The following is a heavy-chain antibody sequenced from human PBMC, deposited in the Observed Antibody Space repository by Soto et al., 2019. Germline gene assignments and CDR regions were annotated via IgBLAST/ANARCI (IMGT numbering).Heavy chain of an antibody. J-gene: IGHJ4*02. V-gene: IGHV3-7*03. CDR2: IKQDGSEK. CDR3: ARDMVWSGYYLYYFDY. CDR1: GFAFSSYW. Sequence: GGSLRLSCAASGFAFSSYWMSWVRQAPGKGLEWVANIKQDGSEKYYVDSVKGRFTISRDDAKNPLYLQMNSLRAEDTAVYYCARDMVWSGYYLYYFDYWGQGTLVTVSS. D-gene: IGHD3-3*01.